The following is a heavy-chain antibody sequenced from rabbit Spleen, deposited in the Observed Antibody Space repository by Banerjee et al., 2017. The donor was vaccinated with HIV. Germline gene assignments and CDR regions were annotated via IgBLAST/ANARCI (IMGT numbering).Heavy chain of an antibody. D-gene: IGHD6-1*01. J-gene: IGHJ4*01. CDR2: INAGSNGGT. CDR1: GFSFSYSDY. V-gene: IGHV1S40*01. Sequence: QSLEESGGDLVKPGASLTLTCTASGFSFSYSDYMCWVRQAPGKGLEWIACINAGSNGGTYFATWAKGRFTISKTSSTTVTLQMTRLTAADTATYFCARIPHIDGYPEYFHLWGQGTLVTVS. CDR3: ARIPHIDGYPEYFHL.